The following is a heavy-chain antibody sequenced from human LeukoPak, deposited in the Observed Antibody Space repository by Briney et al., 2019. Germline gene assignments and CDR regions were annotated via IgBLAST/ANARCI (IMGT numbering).Heavy chain of an antibody. CDR1: GFTFSSYG. D-gene: IGHD6-19*01. J-gene: IGHJ4*02. V-gene: IGHV3-30*03. CDR2: ISYDGSNK. CDR3: ASSYSSGWYDY. Sequence: GGSLRLSCAASGFTFSSYGMHWVRQAPGKGLEWVAVISYDGSNKYYADSVKGRFTISRDNSKNTLYLQMNSLRAEDTAVYYCASSYSSGWYDYWGQGTLVTVSS.